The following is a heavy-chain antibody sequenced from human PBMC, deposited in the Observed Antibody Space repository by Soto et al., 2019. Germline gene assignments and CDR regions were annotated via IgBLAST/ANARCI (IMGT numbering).Heavy chain of an antibody. CDR3: ARIRRYSRSWPEPLDY. V-gene: IGHV2-70*01. CDR1: GFSLSTSGMC. J-gene: IGHJ4*02. CDR2: IDWDDDK. D-gene: IGHD6-13*01. Sequence: VSGPTLVNPTQTLTLTCTFSGFSLSTSGMCVSWIRQPPGKALEWLALIDWDDDKYYSTSLKTRLTISKDTSKNQVVLTMTNMDPVDTATYYCARIRRYSRSWPEPLDYSGQGPLVTVS.